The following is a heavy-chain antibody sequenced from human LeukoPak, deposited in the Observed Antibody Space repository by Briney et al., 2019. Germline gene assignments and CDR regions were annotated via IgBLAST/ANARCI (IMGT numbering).Heavy chain of an antibody. CDR3: ARALPGYYYDSSGYYYAATGPNDY. D-gene: IGHD3-22*01. J-gene: IGHJ4*02. Sequence: GGSLRLSCAASGFTFSSYSMNWVRQAPGKGLEWVSSISSISSYVYYADSVKGRFTISRDNAKNSLYLQMNSLRAEDTAVHYCARALPGYYYDSSGYYYAATGPNDYWGQGTLVTVSS. CDR1: GFTFSSYS. CDR2: ISSISSYV. V-gene: IGHV3-21*01.